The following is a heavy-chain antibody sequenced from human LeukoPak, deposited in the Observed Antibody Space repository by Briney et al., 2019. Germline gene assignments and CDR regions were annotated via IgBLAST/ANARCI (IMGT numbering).Heavy chain of an antibody. CDR2: IYYSGST. D-gene: IGHD6-19*01. V-gene: IGHV4-59*01. Sequence: PSETLSLTCTVSGGSISSYYWSWIRQPPGKGLEWIGYIYYSGSTNYNPSLKSRVTISVDTSKNQFSLKLSSVTAADTAVYYCARGGIAVAGRIFDYWGQGTLVTVSS. J-gene: IGHJ4*02. CDR1: GGSISSYY. CDR3: ARGGIAVAGRIFDY.